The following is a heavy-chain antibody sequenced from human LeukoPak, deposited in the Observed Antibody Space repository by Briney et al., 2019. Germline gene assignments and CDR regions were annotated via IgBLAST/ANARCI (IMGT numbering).Heavy chain of an antibody. J-gene: IGHJ4*02. Sequence: ASVKVSCKASGYTFTGYYMHWVRQAPGQGLEWMGWINPNSGGTNYAQKFQGRVTMTRDTSISTAYMELSRLRSDDTAVYYCARGFMTTVTSAGDYWGQGTLVTVSS. CDR1: GYTFTGYY. CDR2: INPNSGGT. V-gene: IGHV1-2*02. CDR3: ARGFMTTVTSAGDY. D-gene: IGHD4-17*01.